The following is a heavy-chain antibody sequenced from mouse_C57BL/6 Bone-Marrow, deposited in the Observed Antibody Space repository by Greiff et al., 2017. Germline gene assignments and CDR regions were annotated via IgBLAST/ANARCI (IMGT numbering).Heavy chain of an antibody. CDR3: ARYFYY. J-gene: IGHJ2*01. Sequence: QVQLQQSGAELVKPGASVKISCKASGYAFSSYGMNWVKQRPGKGLEWIGQIYPGDGDTNYNGKFKGKATLTADKSSSTAYMQLSSLTSEESAVYFCARYFYYWGQGTTLTVSS. V-gene: IGHV1-80*01. CDR1: GYAFSSYG. CDR2: IYPGDGDT.